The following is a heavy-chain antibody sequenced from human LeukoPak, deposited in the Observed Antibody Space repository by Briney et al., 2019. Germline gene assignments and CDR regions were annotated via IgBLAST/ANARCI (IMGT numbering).Heavy chain of an antibody. CDR3: ARSDYYGSGFDP. Sequence: PSETLSLTCTVSGGSISSYYWSWIRQPPGKGLEWIGYIYYSGSTNYNPSLKSRVTISVDTSKNQFSLKLSSVTAADTAVYYCARSDYYGSGFDPWGQGTLVTVSS. CDR1: GGSISSYY. V-gene: IGHV4-59*12. D-gene: IGHD3-10*01. CDR2: IYYSGST. J-gene: IGHJ5*02.